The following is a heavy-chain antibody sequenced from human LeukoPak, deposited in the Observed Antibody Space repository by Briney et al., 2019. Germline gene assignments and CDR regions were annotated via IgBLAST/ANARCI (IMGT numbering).Heavy chain of an antibody. V-gene: IGHV1-8*02. CDR2: MNPNSGNT. CDR3: ARADYSNYGLDY. CDR1: GGTFSSYA. D-gene: IGHD4-11*01. J-gene: IGHJ4*02. Sequence: ASVKVSCKASGGTFSSYAISWVRQAPGQGLEWMGWMNPNSGNTGYAQKFQGRVTMTRNTSISTAYMELSSLRSEDTAVYYCARADYSNYGLDYWGQGTLITVSS.